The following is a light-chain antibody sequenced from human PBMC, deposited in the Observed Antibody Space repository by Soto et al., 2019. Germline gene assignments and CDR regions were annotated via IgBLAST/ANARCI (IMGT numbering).Light chain of an antibody. CDR2: GAS. V-gene: IGKV3-20*01. J-gene: IGKJ1*01. Sequence: EIVMTQSPVTLSASPGESATLSCRASQSVDNNVAWYQQKPGQPPRLLIYGASSRATGIPDRFSGSGSGTDFTLTISRLEPEDFAVYYCQQFGASLTWTFGQGTKVDIK. CDR1: QSVDNN. CDR3: QQFGASLTWT.